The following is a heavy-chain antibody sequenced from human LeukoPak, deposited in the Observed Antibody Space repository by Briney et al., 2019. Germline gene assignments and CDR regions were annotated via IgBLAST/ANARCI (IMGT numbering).Heavy chain of an antibody. Sequence: ASVTVSCKASGYTFTSYGISWVRQAPGQGLEWMGWISAYNGNTNYAQKLQGRVTMTTDTSTSTAYMELRSLRSDDTVVYYCARDRTGFLEWSYDPWGQGTLVTVSS. J-gene: IGHJ5*02. CDR2: ISAYNGNT. CDR3: ARDRTGFLEWSYDP. V-gene: IGHV1-18*01. CDR1: GYTFTSYG. D-gene: IGHD3-3*01.